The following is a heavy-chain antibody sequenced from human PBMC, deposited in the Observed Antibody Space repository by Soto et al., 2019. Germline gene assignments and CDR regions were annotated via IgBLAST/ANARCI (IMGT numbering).Heavy chain of an antibody. J-gene: IGHJ4*02. Sequence: GGALRLSCAASGFTFSSYAMHWVRQAPGKGLEWVAVISYDGSNKYYADSVKGRFTISRDNSKNTLYLQMNSLRAEDTAVYYCARSHPGAVAGPYYFDYWGQGTLVTVSS. V-gene: IGHV3-30-3*01. CDR2: ISYDGSNK. D-gene: IGHD6-19*01. CDR3: ARSHPGAVAGPYYFDY. CDR1: GFTFSSYA.